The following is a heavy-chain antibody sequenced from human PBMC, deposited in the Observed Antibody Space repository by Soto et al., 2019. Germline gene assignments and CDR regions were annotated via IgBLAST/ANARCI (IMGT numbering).Heavy chain of an antibody. CDR2: INAGNGNT. CDR3: ARDSSPNYYYYYMDV. CDR1: GHTFTNYA. Sequence: GASVKVSCKASGHTFTNYAMHWVRQAPGQRLEWMGWINAGNGNTKYSQKFQGRVTITRDTSASTAYMEVSSLRSEDTAVYYCARDSSPNYYYYYMDVWGKGTTVTVSS. J-gene: IGHJ6*03. V-gene: IGHV1-3*01.